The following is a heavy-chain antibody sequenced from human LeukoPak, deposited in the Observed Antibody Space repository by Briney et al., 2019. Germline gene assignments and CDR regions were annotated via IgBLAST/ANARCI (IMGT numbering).Heavy chain of an antibody. D-gene: IGHD2-15*01. J-gene: IGHJ4*02. Sequence: GGSLRLSCAASGFTFNTYWMGWVRQAPGKGLEWVANIKQDGSVKYYVDSVKGRVTISRDNADNSLFLQMNSLRAEDTALYYCARHQARYCSGGSCSVDYWGQGTLVTVSS. CDR1: GFTFNTYW. CDR2: IKQDGSVK. CDR3: ARHQARYCSGGSCSVDY. V-gene: IGHV3-7*01.